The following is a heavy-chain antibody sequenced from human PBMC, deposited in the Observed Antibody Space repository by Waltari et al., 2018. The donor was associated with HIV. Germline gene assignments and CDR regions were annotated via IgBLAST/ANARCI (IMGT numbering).Heavy chain of an antibody. J-gene: IGHJ5*02. CDR1: GFSLSDHY. CDR3: ARGGNPGKVLDL. D-gene: IGHD1-26*01. CDR2: VRSAVRSFRA. V-gene: IGHV3-72*01. Sequence: QLVESGGDLVQPGGSLRLSCAASGFSLSDHYLDWVRQAPGKGVEWIGRVRSAVRSFRAFYAASVEGRLTISRDDSKNSFYLQMNSLKPEDTAVYYCARGGNPGKVLDLWGQGIRVTVSS.